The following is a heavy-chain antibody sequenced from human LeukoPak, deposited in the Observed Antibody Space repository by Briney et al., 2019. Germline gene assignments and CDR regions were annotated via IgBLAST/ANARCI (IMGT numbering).Heavy chain of an antibody. D-gene: IGHD3-10*01. J-gene: IGHJ4*02. V-gene: IGHV4-34*01. CDR1: GGSFSGYY. Sequence: SETLSLTCAVYGGSFSGYYWSWIRQPPGKGLEWIGEINHSGSTNYNPSLKSRVTISVDTSKNQFSLKLSSVTAADTAVYYCARGYYGSGSYLDYWGQGTLVTVSP. CDR2: INHSGST. CDR3: ARGYYGSGSYLDY.